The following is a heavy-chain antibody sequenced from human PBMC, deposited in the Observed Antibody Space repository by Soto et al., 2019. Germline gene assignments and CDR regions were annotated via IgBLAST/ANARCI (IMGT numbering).Heavy chain of an antibody. CDR2: IPSSTSYI. J-gene: IGHJ5*02. V-gene: IGHV3-21*01. CDR1: GFTFSTYN. D-gene: IGHD3-10*01. Sequence: DVQLAESGGGLVKPGGSLRLSCAASGFTFSTYNMNWVRQAPGKGLEWVSSIPSSTSYIFYVDSVKGRFTISRDNAKNSLYLQMNSLRAEDTAVYYCARDFGGILRFGESWGQGTLVTVSS. CDR3: ARDFGGILRFGES.